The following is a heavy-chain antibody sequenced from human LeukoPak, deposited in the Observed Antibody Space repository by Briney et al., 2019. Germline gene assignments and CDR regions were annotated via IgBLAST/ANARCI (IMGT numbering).Heavy chain of an antibody. CDR2: IYYSGST. CDR3: ARVSTTVTTLLDP. CDR1: GGSISSYY. D-gene: IGHD4-17*01. Sequence: SETLSLTCTVSGGSISSYYWSWIRQPPGKGLEWIGYIYYSGSTNYNPSLKSRVTISVDTSKNQFSLKLSSVTAADTAVYYCARVSTTVTTLLDPWGQGTLVTVSS. J-gene: IGHJ5*02. V-gene: IGHV4-59*01.